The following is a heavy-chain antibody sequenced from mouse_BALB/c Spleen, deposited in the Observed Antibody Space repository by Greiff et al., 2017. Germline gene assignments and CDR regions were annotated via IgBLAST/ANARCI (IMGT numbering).Heavy chain of an antibody. CDR2: ISYSGST. J-gene: IGHJ4*01. CDR3: ARYLPYYYAMDY. V-gene: IGHV3-2*02. D-gene: IGHD5-1*01. Sequence: EVQRVESGPGLVKPSQSLSLTCTVTGYSITSDYAWNWIRQFPGNKLEWMGYISYSGSTSYNPSLKSRISITRDTSKNQFFLQLNSVTTEDTATYYCARYLPYYYAMDYWGQGTSVTVSS. CDR1: GYSITSDYA.